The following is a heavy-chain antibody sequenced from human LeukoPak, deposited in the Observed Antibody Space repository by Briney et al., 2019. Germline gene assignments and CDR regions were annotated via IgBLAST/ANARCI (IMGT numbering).Heavy chain of an antibody. Sequence: GGSLRLSCAASGFTFSNFVMSWVRQAPGKGLEWVSAISGSGGSTYYADSVKGRFTISRDNSKNTLYLQMSSLRAEDTAVYYCAKEGEDYDILTDYFVDYWGQGTLVTVSS. D-gene: IGHD3-9*01. CDR1: GFTFSNFV. CDR3: AKEGEDYDILTDYFVDY. CDR2: ISGSGGST. J-gene: IGHJ4*02. V-gene: IGHV3-23*01.